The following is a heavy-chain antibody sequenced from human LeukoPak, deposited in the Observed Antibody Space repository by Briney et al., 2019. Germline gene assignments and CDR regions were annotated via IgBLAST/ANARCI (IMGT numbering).Heavy chain of an antibody. V-gene: IGHV3-74*01. CDR1: GNYW. CDR3: VSFYETY. J-gene: IGHJ4*02. Sequence: GGSLRLSCAGSGNYWMHWVRQVPGKGLVWVSHINSDGSWTSYADSVKGRFTISKDNAKNTVYLQMNSLRAEDTAVYYCVSFYETYWGRGTLVTVSS. CDR2: INSDGSWT. D-gene: IGHD2/OR15-2a*01.